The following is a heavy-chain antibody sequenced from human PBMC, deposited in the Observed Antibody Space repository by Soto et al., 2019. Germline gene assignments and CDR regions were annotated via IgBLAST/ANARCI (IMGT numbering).Heavy chain of an antibody. Sequence: QVQLVQSGAEVKKPGSSVKVSCKASGGTFSTYAFSWVRQAPGQGLEWMGGLIPLSGITNYAQDFQGRVTITADESTSTAYMELRRLRSEDTAMYYCARGLNVDTAMGYFDYWGQGTLVTVSS. CDR1: GGTFSTYA. J-gene: IGHJ4*02. CDR2: LIPLSGIT. V-gene: IGHV1-69*12. CDR3: ARGLNVDTAMGYFDY. D-gene: IGHD5-18*01.